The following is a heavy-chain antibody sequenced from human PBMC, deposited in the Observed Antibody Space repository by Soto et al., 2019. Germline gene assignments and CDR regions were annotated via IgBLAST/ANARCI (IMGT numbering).Heavy chain of an antibody. Sequence: QVQLVQSGAEVKKPGASVKVSCKASGYTFANYDINWVRQATGQGLEWMGWMNPNSGNTGGAQKFQGRVTMTRDTSITTAYMELSSLRSEDTAVYYCARAWGDLDYWGQGTLVTVSS. D-gene: IGHD3-16*01. CDR2: MNPNSGNT. J-gene: IGHJ4*02. CDR1: GYTFANYD. CDR3: ARAWGDLDY. V-gene: IGHV1-8*01.